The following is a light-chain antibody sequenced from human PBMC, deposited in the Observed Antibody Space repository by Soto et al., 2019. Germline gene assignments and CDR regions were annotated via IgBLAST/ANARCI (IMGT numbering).Light chain of an antibody. V-gene: IGKV3D-20*02. J-gene: IGKJ1*01. Sequence: EIVLTQSPGTLSLSPGERATLSCRASQSVSSTYLAWYQQKPGQAPRLLIYGASSRATGIPDRFSGSGSGTEFTLTISSLQSEDFAVYYCQQRSNWPRTFGQGTKVDI. CDR2: GAS. CDR3: QQRSNWPRT. CDR1: QSVSSTY.